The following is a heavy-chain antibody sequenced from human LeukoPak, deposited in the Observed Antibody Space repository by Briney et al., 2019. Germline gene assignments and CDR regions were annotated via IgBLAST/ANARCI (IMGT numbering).Heavy chain of an antibody. Sequence: SETLSLTCTVSGGSISSDYWSWIRQPPGKGLEWIGHIYYSGITNYNPSLKSRVTISLDTSKSQFSLRLSSVTAADTAVYYCARLSGRSDGPEFDPWGQGTLVTVSS. J-gene: IGHJ5*02. CDR2: IYYSGIT. CDR1: GGSISSDY. V-gene: IGHV4-59*08. D-gene: IGHD6-25*01. CDR3: ARLSGRSDGPEFDP.